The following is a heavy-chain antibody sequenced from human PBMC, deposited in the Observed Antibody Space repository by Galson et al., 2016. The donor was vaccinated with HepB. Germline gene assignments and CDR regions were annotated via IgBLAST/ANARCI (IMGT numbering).Heavy chain of an antibody. V-gene: IGHV3-9*01. Sequence: SLRLSCAASGFRFDDHAMHWVRQAPGKGLEWVSGISWHSANIGYADSVKGRFTISRDNAKNSLHLQMNSLRAEDTALYYCTKDTNLYYGSGSDPLFQNWGQGSLVTVSS. CDR2: ISWHSANI. D-gene: IGHD3-10*01. CDR3: TKDTNLYYGSGSDPLFQN. J-gene: IGHJ4*02. CDR1: GFRFDDHA.